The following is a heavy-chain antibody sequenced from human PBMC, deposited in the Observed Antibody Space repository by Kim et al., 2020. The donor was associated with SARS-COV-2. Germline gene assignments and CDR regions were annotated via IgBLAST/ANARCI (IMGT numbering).Heavy chain of an antibody. D-gene: IGHD1-26*01. CDR2: ISWGSHKI. Sequence: GGSLRLSCAASGFNFGDYAMIWVRQAPGRGLDWVSRISWGSHKIDYAESVRGRFTISRDNAKYALYLEMDSLTTEDTALYYCAREKSGIDVETNQYYYYMDVWGKGTTVTVSS. CDR3: AREKSGIDVETNQYYYYMDV. CDR1: GFNFGDYA. J-gene: IGHJ6*03. V-gene: IGHV3-9*01.